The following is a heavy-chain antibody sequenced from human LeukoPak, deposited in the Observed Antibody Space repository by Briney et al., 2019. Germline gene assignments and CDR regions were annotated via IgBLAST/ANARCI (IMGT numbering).Heavy chain of an antibody. J-gene: IGHJ6*03. CDR1: GFTFSRYW. D-gene: IGHD3-10*01. CDR3: AREVRGFGYYMDV. Sequence: PGGSLRLSCAASGFTFSRYWMSWVRQAPGKGLEWVANIKEDGSEKYYVDSVKGRFTISRDNAKNTLYLQMNSLRAEDTAVYYCAREVRGFGYYMDVWGKGTTVTVSS. V-gene: IGHV3-7*01. CDR2: IKEDGSEK.